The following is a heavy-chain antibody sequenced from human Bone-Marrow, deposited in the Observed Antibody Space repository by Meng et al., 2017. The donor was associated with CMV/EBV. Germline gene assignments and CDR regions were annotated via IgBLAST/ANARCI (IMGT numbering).Heavy chain of an antibody. V-gene: IGHV4-34*01. D-gene: IGHD3-3*01. CDR2: INHSGST. CDR1: GGSFSGYF. Sequence: SETLSLTCAVNGGSFSGYFWGWIRQPPGKGLEWFGEINHSGSTNYNPSLKSRVTISVDMSKRHVYLQLNSVTAADTAVYYCAKYYDFWSGYSDYFDYWGQGTLVTVSS. CDR3: AKYYDFWSGYSDYFDY. J-gene: IGHJ4*02.